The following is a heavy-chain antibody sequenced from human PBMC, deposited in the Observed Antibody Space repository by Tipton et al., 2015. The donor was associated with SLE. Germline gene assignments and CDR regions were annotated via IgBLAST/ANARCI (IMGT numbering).Heavy chain of an antibody. D-gene: IGHD3-10*01. CDR1: DDSFTNTRYY. CDR3: ARGAKERITLVRVRPYYFDY. Sequence: TLSLTCPVSDDSFTNTRYYWAWIRQPPGKGLEWIGQTNPSGNTNYNPSLKSRVTISVDTSNNQLSLKLTSVTAADTAVYYCARGAKERITLVRVRPYYFDYWGQGSLVTVSS. CDR2: TNPSGNT. J-gene: IGHJ4*01. V-gene: IGHV4-39*02.